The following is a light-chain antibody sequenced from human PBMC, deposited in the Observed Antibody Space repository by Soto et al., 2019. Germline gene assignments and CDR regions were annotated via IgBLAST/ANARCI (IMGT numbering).Light chain of an antibody. V-gene: IGKV3-15*01. CDR1: QEIARH. CDR3: LQDYDFPRT. CDR2: GAS. J-gene: IGKJ1*01. Sequence: RVMSQSRATLSVSPGETATLSCRASQEIARHLAWYQLKSGQAPELLFHGASTRASGVPARFSGSGSGTEFTLTISSLQPEDFATYYCLQDYDFPRTFGQGTRVDIK.